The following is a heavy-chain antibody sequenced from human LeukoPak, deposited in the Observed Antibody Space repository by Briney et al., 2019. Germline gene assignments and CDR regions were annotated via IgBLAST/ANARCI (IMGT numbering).Heavy chain of an antibody. V-gene: IGHV4-59*01. CDR2: IYYSGTT. J-gene: IGHJ4*02. CDR3: ARAPFVEYNTAFLV. CDR1: GGSISSYY. Sequence: PSGTLSLTCTVSGGSISSYYWSWIRQPPGKGLEWIGYIYYSGTTNYNPSLKSRVTISVDTPKNQFSLRLSSVTAADTAVYYCARAPFVEYNTAFLVWGQGTLVTVSS. D-gene: IGHD3-3*01.